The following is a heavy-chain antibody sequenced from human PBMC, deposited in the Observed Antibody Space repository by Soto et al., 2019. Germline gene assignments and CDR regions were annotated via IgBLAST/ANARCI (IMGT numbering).Heavy chain of an antibody. V-gene: IGHV4-34*01. CDR2: INHSGST. CDR1: GGSFSGYY. CDR3: ARKSNIVVVTAIQGYFDY. Sequence: SETLSLTCAVYGGSFSGYYWSWIRQPPGKGLEWIGEINHSGSTNYNPSLKSRVTISVGTSKNQFSLKLSSVTAADTAVYYCARKSNIVVVTAIQGYFDYWGQGTLVTVSS. D-gene: IGHD2-21*02. J-gene: IGHJ4*02.